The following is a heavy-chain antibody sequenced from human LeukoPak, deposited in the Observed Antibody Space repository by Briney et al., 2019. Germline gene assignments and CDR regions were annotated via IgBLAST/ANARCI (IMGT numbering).Heavy chain of an antibody. V-gene: IGHV3-53*01. CDR2: IYSGGST. D-gene: IGHD6-19*01. CDR3: ARESGSGWAFDY. Sequence: GGSLRLSCAASGFTVSSNYMSWVRQAPGKGLEWVSVIYSGGSTYYADSVKGRFTVSRDNAKNTLYLQMNSLRADDTAVYYCARESGSGWAFDYWGQGTLVTVSS. J-gene: IGHJ4*02. CDR1: GFTVSSNY.